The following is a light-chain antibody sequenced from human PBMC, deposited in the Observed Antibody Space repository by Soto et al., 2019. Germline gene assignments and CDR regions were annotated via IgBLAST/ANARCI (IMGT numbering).Light chain of an antibody. Sequence: QSALTQPASVSGSPGQSITISCTGTSSDVGGYNYVSWYQQHPGKAPKLMIYEVTNRPSGVSNRFSGSKSGNTASLTNSGLQPEDEADYYCSSYRSSSTFVVLGGGTKVTVL. J-gene: IGLJ2*01. CDR1: SSDVGGYNY. CDR3: SSYRSSSTFVV. V-gene: IGLV2-14*01. CDR2: EVT.